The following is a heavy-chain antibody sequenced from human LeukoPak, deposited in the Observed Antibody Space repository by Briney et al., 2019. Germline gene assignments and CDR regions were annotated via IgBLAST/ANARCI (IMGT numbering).Heavy chain of an antibody. J-gene: IGHJ4*02. CDR3: ARYSGYAQDFDY. CDR2: INSDGSST. V-gene: IGHV3-74*01. D-gene: IGHD5-12*01. CDR1: GCTFSSYW. Sequence: PGGSLRLSCAASGCTFSSYWMHWVRQAPGKGLVWVSRINSDGSSTSYADSVKGRFTISRDNAKNTLYLQMNSLRAEDTAVYYCARYSGYAQDFDYWGQGTLVTVSS.